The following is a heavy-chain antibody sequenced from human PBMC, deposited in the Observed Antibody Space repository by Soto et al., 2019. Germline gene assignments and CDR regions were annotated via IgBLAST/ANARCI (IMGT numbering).Heavy chain of an antibody. Sequence: PGGSLRLSCAASGFTFSSYSMNWVRQAPGKGLEWVSSISSSSSYIYYADSVKGRFTISRDNAKNSLYLQMNSLRAEDTAVYYCARAPWYYSSSYEYFQHWGQGTLVTVSS. CDR2: ISSSSSYI. CDR3: ARAPWYYSSSYEYFQH. D-gene: IGHD6-13*01. CDR1: GFTFSSYS. V-gene: IGHV3-21*01. J-gene: IGHJ1*01.